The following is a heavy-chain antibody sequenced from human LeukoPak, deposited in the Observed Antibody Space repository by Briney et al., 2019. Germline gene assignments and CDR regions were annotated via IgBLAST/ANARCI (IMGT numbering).Heavy chain of an antibody. D-gene: IGHD3-10*01. V-gene: IGHV1-24*01. CDR2: FDPEDGET. CDR1: GYTLTELS. Sequence: ASVKVSCKVSGYTLTELSMHWVRQAPGKGLEWMGGFDPEDGETIYAQKFQGRVTMTEDTSTDTAYMELSSLRSEDTAVYYCATDMVTMVRGVITHLDYWGQGTLVTVSS. CDR3: ATDMVTMVRGVITHLDY. J-gene: IGHJ4*02.